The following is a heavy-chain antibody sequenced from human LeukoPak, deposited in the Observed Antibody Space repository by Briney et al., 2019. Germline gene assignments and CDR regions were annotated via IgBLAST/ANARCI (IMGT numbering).Heavy chain of an antibody. CDR1: GFTFSSYA. CDR3: ARPYGDYYFDY. V-gene: IGHV3-23*01. Sequence: GRFLRLSCAASGFTFSSYAMTWVRQAPGKGLEWVSGISDSGGSTYYTDSVTGRFTISRDNSKNTVYLQMNSLRAEDSAIYYCARPYGDYYFDYWGQGTLVTVSS. J-gene: IGHJ4*02. CDR2: ISDSGGST. D-gene: IGHD4-17*01.